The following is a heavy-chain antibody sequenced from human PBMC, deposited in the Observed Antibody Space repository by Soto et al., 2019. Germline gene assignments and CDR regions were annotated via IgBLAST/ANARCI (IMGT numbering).Heavy chain of an antibody. Sequence: QVQLVQSGAEVKKPGASVKVSCKASGYTFTSYGISWVRQAPGQGLEWMGWISAYNGNTNYAQKLQGRVPMTTDTSTSTAYMELRSLRSDDTAVYYCARDKARYSGYDYYYYYYGMDVWGQGTTVTVSS. J-gene: IGHJ6*02. V-gene: IGHV1-18*04. CDR3: ARDKARYSGYDYYYYYYGMDV. D-gene: IGHD5-12*01. CDR2: ISAYNGNT. CDR1: GYTFTSYG.